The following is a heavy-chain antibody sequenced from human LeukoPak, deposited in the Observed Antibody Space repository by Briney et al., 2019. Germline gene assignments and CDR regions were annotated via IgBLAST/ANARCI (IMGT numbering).Heavy chain of an antibody. Sequence: GESLKISCKGSGYSFSNYWIAWVRQMPGKGLEWIGIIYPGDSDTRYSPSFQGQVTISADKSISTAYMQWSSLKASDTAIYYCGRAHPKGWLFDSWGQGTQVTVSS. J-gene: IGHJ4*02. CDR2: IYPGDSDT. CDR3: GRAHPKGWLFDS. V-gene: IGHV5-51*01. CDR1: GYSFSNYW. D-gene: IGHD3-9*01.